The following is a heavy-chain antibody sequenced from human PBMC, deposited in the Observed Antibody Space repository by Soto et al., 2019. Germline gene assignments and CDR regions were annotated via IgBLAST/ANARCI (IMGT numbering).Heavy chain of an antibody. CDR2: ISYDGSNK. D-gene: IGHD1-1*01. CDR3: ASEQLAVLRGVLDY. CDR1: GFTFSSYA. V-gene: IGHV3-30-3*01. Sequence: QVQLVESGGGVVQHGRSLRLSCAASGFTFSSYAMHWVRQAPGKGLEWVAVISYDGSNKYYADYVKGRFTISRDNSKNTLYLQMNILRAEDTAVYYCASEQLAVLRGVLDYWGQGTLVTVSS. J-gene: IGHJ4*02.